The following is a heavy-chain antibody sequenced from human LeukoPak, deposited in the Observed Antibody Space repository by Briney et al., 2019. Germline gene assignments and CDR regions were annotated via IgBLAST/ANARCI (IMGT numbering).Heavy chain of an antibody. CDR3: ARVNYDSSGAYYYYYGMDV. V-gene: IGHV4-59*01. Sequence: SETLSLTCTVSGGSISSYYWSWIRQPPGKGLGWIGYIYYSGSTNYNPSLKSRVTISVDTSKNQFSLKLSSVTAADTAVYYCARVNYDSSGAYYYYYGMDVWGQGTTVTVSS. CDR1: GGSISSYY. D-gene: IGHD3-22*01. CDR2: IYYSGST. J-gene: IGHJ6*02.